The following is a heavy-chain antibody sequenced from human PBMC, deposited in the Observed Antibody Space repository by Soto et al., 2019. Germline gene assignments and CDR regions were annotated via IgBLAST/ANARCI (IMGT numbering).Heavy chain of an antibody. CDR2: LYSGGRT. CDR3: AKRRGAGGHFDY. CDR1: GFNVSSTH. D-gene: IGHD2-15*01. Sequence: EVQLVESGGGLIQPGGSLRLSCAASGFNVSSTHMSWVRQAPGKGLEWVSLLYSGGRTYYADSVKGRFTISRDNSKNTLYLQMNSLTAEDTAVYFCAKRRGAGGHFDYWGQGALVTVSS. J-gene: IGHJ4*02. V-gene: IGHV3-53*01.